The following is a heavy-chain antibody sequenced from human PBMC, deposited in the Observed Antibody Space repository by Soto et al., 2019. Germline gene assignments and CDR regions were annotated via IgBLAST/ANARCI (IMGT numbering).Heavy chain of an antibody. J-gene: IGHJ6*02. D-gene: IGHD6-6*01. CDR2: TYYRSKWYN. Sequence: PSQTLSLTCAISGDSASSNSAAWNWIRQSPSRGLEWLGRTYYRSKWYNDYAVSVKSRITINPDTSKNQFSLQLNSVTPEDTAVYYCARDRGASSSSGYYYGMDVWGQGTTVTVSS. CDR1: GDSASSNSAA. CDR3: ARDRGASSSSGYYYGMDV. V-gene: IGHV6-1*01.